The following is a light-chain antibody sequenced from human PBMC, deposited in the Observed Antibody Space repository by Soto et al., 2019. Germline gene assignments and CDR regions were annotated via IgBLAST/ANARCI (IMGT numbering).Light chain of an antibody. J-gene: IGKJ5*01. V-gene: IGKV3-20*01. CDR3: QQYDTSPPT. Sequence: EIVLTQSPGTLSLSPGERATLSCRASQTIASSYLAWYQHKPGQAPRLLIYRTFARAPGIPDRFSGGGSGTDFTLTISRLEREDVAVYYCQQYDTSPPTFGQGTRLDIK. CDR2: RTF. CDR1: QTIASSY.